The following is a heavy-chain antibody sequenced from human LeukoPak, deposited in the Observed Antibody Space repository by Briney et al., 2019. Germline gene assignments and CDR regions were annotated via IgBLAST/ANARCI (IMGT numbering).Heavy chain of an antibody. V-gene: IGHV4-34*01. J-gene: IGHJ4*02. CDR3: VTYYFDSSGPKKNY. CDR1: GGSFSGYY. Sequence: SETLSLTCAVYGGSFSGYYWSWIRQPPGKGLEWIGEINHSGSTNYNPSLKSRVTTSVDTSKKQFSLKLSSVTAADTAVYYCVTYYFDSSGPKKNYWGQGTLVTVSS. D-gene: IGHD3-22*01. CDR2: INHSGST.